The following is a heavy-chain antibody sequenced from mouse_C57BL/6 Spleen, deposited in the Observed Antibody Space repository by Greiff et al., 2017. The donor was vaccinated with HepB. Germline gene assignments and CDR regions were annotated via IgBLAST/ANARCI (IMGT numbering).Heavy chain of an antibody. V-gene: IGHV1-20*01. CDR2: INPYNGDT. Sequence: VQLQQSGPELVKPGDSVKISCKASGYSFTGYFMNWVMQSHGKSLEWIGRINPYNGDTFYNQKFKGKATLTVDKSSSTAHMELRSLTSEDSAVYYCARSPAYYAMDYWGQGTSVTVSS. J-gene: IGHJ4*01. CDR1: GYSFTGYF. CDR3: ARSPAYYAMDY.